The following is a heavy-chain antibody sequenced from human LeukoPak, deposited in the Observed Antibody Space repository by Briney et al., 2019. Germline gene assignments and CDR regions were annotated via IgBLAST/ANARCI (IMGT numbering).Heavy chain of an antibody. Sequence: GGSLRLSCAASGFSFTNYAMHWVRQAPGKGLEWVAFIRYDASYQNYPDSVKGRFTISRDNAKNSLYLQMNSLRAEDTAVYYCARGGEEYTSSWYDYWGQGTLVTVSS. V-gene: IGHV3-30*02. J-gene: IGHJ4*02. CDR3: ARGGEEYTSSWYDY. CDR2: IRYDASYQ. D-gene: IGHD6-13*01. CDR1: GFSFTNYA.